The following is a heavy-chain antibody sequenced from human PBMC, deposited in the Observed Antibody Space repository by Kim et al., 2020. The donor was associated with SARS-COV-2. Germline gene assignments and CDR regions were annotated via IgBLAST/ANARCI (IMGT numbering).Heavy chain of an antibody. V-gene: IGHV3-30*18. Sequence: GGSLRLSCAASGFTFSSYGMHWVRQAPGKGLEWVAVISYDGSNKYYADSVKGRFTISRDNSKNTLYLQMNSLRAEDTAVYYCAKGLYLLEMATPLDYWGQGTLVTVSS. CDR2: ISYDGSNK. D-gene: IGHD5-12*01. CDR3: AKGLYLLEMATPLDY. J-gene: IGHJ4*02. CDR1: GFTFSSYG.